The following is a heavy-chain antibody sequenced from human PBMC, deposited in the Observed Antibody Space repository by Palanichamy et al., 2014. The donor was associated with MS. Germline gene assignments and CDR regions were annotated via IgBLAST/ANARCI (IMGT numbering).Heavy chain of an antibody. J-gene: IGHJ4*02. Sequence: QVHLVESGGGLVKPGGSLRLSCAASGFTFSDYYMSWIRQAPGKGLEWVSYISSSGRYTYHADSVEGRFTISRDNAKHSLYLQMNSLRAEDTAVYYCARDPRNDYGNYGPFDNWGQGTLVTVSS. D-gene: IGHD4-11*01. CDR1: GFTFSDYY. CDR3: ARDPRNDYGNYGPFDN. CDR2: ISSSGRYT. V-gene: IGHV3-11*06.